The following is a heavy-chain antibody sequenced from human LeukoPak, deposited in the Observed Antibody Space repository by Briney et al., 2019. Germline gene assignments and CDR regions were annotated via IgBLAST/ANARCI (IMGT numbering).Heavy chain of an antibody. CDR2: VTGSSRYT. CDR3: AKDRSSSTSCSNY. CDR1: GFNFSNYA. D-gene: IGHD2-2*01. J-gene: IGHJ4*02. Sequence: GGSLRLSCAASGFNFSNYAMTWVRQAPGKGLEWVSVVTGSSRYTYYADSVKGRFTISRDNSKNILYLEMNSLRVEDTAIYYCAKDRSSSTSCSNYWGRGTLVTVSS. V-gene: IGHV3-23*01.